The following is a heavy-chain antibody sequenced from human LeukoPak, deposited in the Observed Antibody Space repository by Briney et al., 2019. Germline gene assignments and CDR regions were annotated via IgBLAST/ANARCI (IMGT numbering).Heavy chain of an antibody. CDR1: GYSFDSYA. J-gene: IGHJ5*02. CDR3: ARDLGGFDP. V-gene: IGHV7-4-1*02. CDR2: INTNTGKP. Sequence: ASVKVSCKAFGYSFDSYAISWVRQAPGQGLEWMGWINTNTGKPTYAQGFRGRLVFSLDTSVSTAYLQISGLKAEDTAVYFCARDLGGFDPWGQGTQVTVSS.